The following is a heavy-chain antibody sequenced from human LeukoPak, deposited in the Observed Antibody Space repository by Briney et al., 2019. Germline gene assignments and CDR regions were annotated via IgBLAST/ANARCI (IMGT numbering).Heavy chain of an antibody. D-gene: IGHD3-10*01. CDR2: MNPNSGNT. CDR1: GYTFTSYD. J-gene: IGHJ5*02. V-gene: IGHV1-8*01. CDR3: ARVPPRPTMVRGVIPPFDP. Sequence: ASVKVSCKASGYTFTSYDINWVRQATGQGLEWMGWMNPNSGNTGYAQKFQGRVTMTRNTSISTAYMELSSLRSEDTAVYYCARVPPRPTMVRGVIPPFDPWGQGTLVTVSS.